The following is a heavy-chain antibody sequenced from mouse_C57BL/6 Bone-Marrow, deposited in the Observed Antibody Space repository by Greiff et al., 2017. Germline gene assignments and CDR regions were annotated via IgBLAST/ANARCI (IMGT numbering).Heavy chain of an antibody. J-gene: IGHJ3*01. D-gene: IGHD1-1*01. CDR2: IDPETGGT. V-gene: IGHV1-15*01. Sequence: VQLQQSGAELVRPGASVTLSCKASGYTFTDYEMHWVKQTPVHGLEWIGAIDPETGGTAYNQKFKGKAILTADKSSSTAYMELRSLTSEDSAVYYCTRDYCGRFAYWGQGTLVTVSA. CDR1: GYTFTDYE. CDR3: TRDYCGRFAY.